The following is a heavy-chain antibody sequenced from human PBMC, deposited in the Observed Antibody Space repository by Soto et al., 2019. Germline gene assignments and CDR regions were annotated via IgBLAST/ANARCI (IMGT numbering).Heavy chain of an antibody. D-gene: IGHD3-10*01. Sequence: QVQLVQSGAEVKKPGASVKVSCKASGNILYNYGISWVRQAPGQGLEWMGWISAYNSNTYYARKLQGRVTMTTDTSTSTAYMEVRSLRSDDTAVYSCASTLNIPMVRGSISVMDVWGQGTTVTVSS. CDR3: ASTLNIPMVRGSISVMDV. J-gene: IGHJ6*02. V-gene: IGHV1-18*01. CDR2: ISAYNSNT. CDR1: GNILYNYG.